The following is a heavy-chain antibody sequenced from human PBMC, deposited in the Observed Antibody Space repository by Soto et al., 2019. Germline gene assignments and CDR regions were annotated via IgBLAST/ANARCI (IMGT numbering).Heavy chain of an antibody. CDR2: IISGGTRV. CDR3: ARERTSKGGLDI. J-gene: IGHJ6*02. Sequence: PGRSLRLSCAASGFTFSSGWMNWVRQSPGKGLEWVSRIISGGTRVSYADSVKGRFIITRDNAKNTLYLEMHSLTADDTAVYYCARERTSKGGLDIWGQGTTVTVS. V-gene: IGHV3-74*01. CDR1: GFTFSSGW.